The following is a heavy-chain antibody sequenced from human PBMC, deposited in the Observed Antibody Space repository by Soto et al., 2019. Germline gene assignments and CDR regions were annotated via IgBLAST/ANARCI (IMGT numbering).Heavy chain of an antibody. CDR1: GGTFSSYA. CDR2: IIPIFGTA. Sequence: QVQLVQSGAEVKKPGSSVKVSCKASGGTFSSYAISWVRQAPGQGLEWMGGIIPIFGTADYAQKFQGRVTITADESTSTAYMELSSLRSEDAAVYYCAGHSSGVPGYYYGMDVWGQGTTVTVSS. D-gene: IGHD3-22*01. V-gene: IGHV1-69*12. CDR3: AGHSSGVPGYYYGMDV. J-gene: IGHJ6*02.